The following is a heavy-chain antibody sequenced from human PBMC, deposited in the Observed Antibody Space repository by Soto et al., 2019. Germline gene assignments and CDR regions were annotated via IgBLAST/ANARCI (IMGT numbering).Heavy chain of an antibody. V-gene: IGHV3-30*18. CDR1: GFTFSLHD. D-gene: IGHD1-1*01. CDR2: ISSDGSNK. J-gene: IGHJ4*02. Sequence: GVSLRLSCSPSGFTFSLHDMHWVRQAPGKGLEWLAVISSDGSNKYYRDSAKGRFTISRDNSKNTVYLEMNSLRYDDTAVYYCAKVKWATSGNSFDYWGQGT. CDR3: AKVKWATSGNSFDY.